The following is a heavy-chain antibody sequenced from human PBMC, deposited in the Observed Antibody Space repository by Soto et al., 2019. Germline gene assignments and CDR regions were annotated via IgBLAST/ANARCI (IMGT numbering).Heavy chain of an antibody. CDR1: GFTFSGYL. CDR3: VRDYGFGGDTTVDHYLDH. CDR2: IYMVGGVT. V-gene: IGHV3-74*01. J-gene: IGHJ4*02. D-gene: IGHD3-3*01. Sequence: EVHLVESGGGLVQPGGSLRLSCAASGFTFSGYLMHWVRQVPGKGLVWVSLIYMVGGVTTYADSVKGRVTISIDNAKDSLYLQMDSLRVEDTAVYYCVRDYGFGGDTTVDHYLDHWGEGRLVTVSS.